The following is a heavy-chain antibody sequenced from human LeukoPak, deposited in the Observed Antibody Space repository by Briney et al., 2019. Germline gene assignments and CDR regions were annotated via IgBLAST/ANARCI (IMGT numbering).Heavy chain of an antibody. CDR1: GYTFTSYY. D-gene: IGHD3-9*01. J-gene: IGHJ5*02. CDR3: ARDHQGHYDILTGYFAINWFDP. CDR2: IIPIFGTA. V-gene: IGHV1-69*13. Sequence: SVKVSCKASGYTFTSYYMHWVRQAPGQGLEWMGGIIPIFGTANYAQKFQGRVTITADESTSTAYMELSSLRSEDTAVYYCARDHQGHYDILTGYFAINWFDPWGQGTLVTVSS.